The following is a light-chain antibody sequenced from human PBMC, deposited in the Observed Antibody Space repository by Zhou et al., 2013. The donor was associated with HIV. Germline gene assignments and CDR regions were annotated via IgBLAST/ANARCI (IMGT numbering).Light chain of an antibody. V-gene: IGKV3-11*01. J-gene: IGKJ2*01. Sequence: EITLTQSPAALSLSPGQRATLSCWASQSISTSLGWYQHKPGQAPRLLIYGASNRATGIPARFSGSGSGTDFTLTISYLEPEDFAVYYCQHRTNWPPGYTFGPGDPDWRAN. CDR3: QHRTNWPPGYT. CDR1: QSISTS. CDR2: GAS.